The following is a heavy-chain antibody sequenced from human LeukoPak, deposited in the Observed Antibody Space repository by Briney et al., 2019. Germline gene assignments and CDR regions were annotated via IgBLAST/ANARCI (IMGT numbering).Heavy chain of an antibody. CDR3: ARGKDGYYYYYYYMDV. J-gene: IGHJ6*03. CDR2: INPSGGST. Sequence: GASVKVSCKTSGYTFTNYAINWVRQAPGQGLEWMGIINPSGGSTSYAQKFQGRVTMTRDMSTSTVYMELSSLRSEDTAVYYCARGKDGYYYYYYYMDVWGKGTTVTVSS. CDR1: GYTFTNYA. V-gene: IGHV1-46*01. D-gene: IGHD5-24*01.